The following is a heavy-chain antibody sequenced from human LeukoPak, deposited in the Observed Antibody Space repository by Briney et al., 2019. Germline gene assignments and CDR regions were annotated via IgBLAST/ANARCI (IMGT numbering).Heavy chain of an antibody. D-gene: IGHD6-19*01. V-gene: IGHV4-34*01. CDR3: ARVSQWLADHWFDP. J-gene: IGHJ5*02. CDR2: INHSGST. CDR1: GGSFSGYY. Sequence: EPSETLSLTCAVYGGSFSGYYWSWIRQPPGKGLEWIGEINHSGSTNYTPSLKSRVTISVDTSKNQFSLKLSSVTAADTAVYYCARVSQWLADHWFDPWGQGTLVTVSS.